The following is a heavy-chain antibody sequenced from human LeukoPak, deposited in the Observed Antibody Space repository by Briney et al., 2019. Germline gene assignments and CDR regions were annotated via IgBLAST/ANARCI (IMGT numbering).Heavy chain of an antibody. CDR2: IYHSGST. CDR3: ASGYYYLLLDY. Sequence: SETLSLTCTVSGYSISSGYYWGWIRQPPGKGLEWIGSIYHSGSTYYNPSLKSRVTISVDTSKNQFSLKLSSVTAADTAVYYCASGYYYLLLDYRGQGTLVTVSS. CDR1: GYSISSGYY. J-gene: IGHJ4*02. V-gene: IGHV4-38-2*02. D-gene: IGHD3-22*01.